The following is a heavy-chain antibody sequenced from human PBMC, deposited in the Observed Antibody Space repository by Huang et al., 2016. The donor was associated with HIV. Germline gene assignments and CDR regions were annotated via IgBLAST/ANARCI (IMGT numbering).Heavy chain of an antibody. J-gene: IGHJ3*02. V-gene: IGHV7-4-1*02. Sequence: QVQLVQSGSELKKPGASVKVSCKASGYSFTYYGVHWVRQAPGRGLEWMGLMNTDTGRPRYAQDFTGRFVFSLDTSVSTAYLQISSLKPEDSAIDYCVRVRRVTDRYCVADCNTIDTFDIWGQGTLVTVSA. D-gene: IGHD2-21*02. CDR1: GYSFTYYG. CDR3: VRVRRVTDRYCVADCNTIDTFDI. CDR2: MNTDTGRP.